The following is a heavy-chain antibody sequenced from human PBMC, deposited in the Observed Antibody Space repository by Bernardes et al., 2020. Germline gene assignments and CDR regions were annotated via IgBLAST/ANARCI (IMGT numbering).Heavy chain of an antibody. Sequence: SLRLSCAASGFTFSSYGMHWVRQAPGKGLEWVAVISYDGSNKYYADSVKGRFTISRDNSKNTLYLQMNSLRAEDTAVYYCAKRGLIWGQGTLVTVSS. J-gene: IGHJ4*02. CDR3: AKRGLI. CDR1: GFTFSSYG. CDR2: ISYDGSNK. V-gene: IGHV3-30*18.